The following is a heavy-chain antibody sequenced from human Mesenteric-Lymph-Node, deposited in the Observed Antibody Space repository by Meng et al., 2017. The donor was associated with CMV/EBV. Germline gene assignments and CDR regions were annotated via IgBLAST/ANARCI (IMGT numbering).Heavy chain of an antibody. Sequence: GESLKISCAASGFTVSSNYMSWVRQAPGKGLEWVSVIYSGGSTYYADSVKGRFTISRDNSKNTLYLQMNSLRAEDTAVYYCARDREGVIPYWGQGTLVTVSS. CDR3: ARDREGVIPY. J-gene: IGHJ4*02. CDR1: GFTVSSNY. V-gene: IGHV3-66*02. CDR2: IYSGGST. D-gene: IGHD3-16*02.